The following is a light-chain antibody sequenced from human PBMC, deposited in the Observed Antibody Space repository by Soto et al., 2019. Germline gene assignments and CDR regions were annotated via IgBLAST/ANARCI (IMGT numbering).Light chain of an antibody. CDR2: EGS. CDR1: SIDFGSYNL. CDR3: CSYAGTSSV. Sequence: QSVLTQPASVSGSPGQSITISCTGTSIDFGSYNLVSWYQQHPGKAPKLMIYEGSKRPSGVSNRFSGSKSGNTASLTISGLQAEDEADYYCCSYAGTSSVFGTGTKVTVL. J-gene: IGLJ1*01. V-gene: IGLV2-23*03.